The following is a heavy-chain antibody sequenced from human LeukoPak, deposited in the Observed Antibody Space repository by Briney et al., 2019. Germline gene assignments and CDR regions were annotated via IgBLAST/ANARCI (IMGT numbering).Heavy chain of an antibody. J-gene: IGHJ3*02. CDR3: AKGVYYDSSAYNAFDI. D-gene: IGHD3-22*01. Sequence: CVSGGSIYYADSVKGGFIISGDNYKNTMYLQMNSLRAEETAVYYCAKGVYYDSSAYNAFDIWGQGTMVTVSS. V-gene: IGHV3-23*01. CDR2: CVSGGSI.